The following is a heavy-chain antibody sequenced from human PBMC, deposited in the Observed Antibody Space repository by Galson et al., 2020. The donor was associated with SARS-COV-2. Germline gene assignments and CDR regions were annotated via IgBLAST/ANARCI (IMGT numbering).Heavy chain of an antibody. D-gene: IGHD2-21*02. CDR2: ISYDGNNR. CDR3: ARTHIVVVTAYHAFDI. J-gene: IGHJ3*02. V-gene: IGHV3-30*10. CDR1: GFTFSRYG. Sequence: GESLKISCVASGFTFSRYGLHWVRQAPGKGLEWVAVISYDGNNRYYTASLKGRVTISSDNSKNTLYLQLNSLRIDDTAVYYCARTHIVVVTAYHAFDIWGQGTMVTVSS.